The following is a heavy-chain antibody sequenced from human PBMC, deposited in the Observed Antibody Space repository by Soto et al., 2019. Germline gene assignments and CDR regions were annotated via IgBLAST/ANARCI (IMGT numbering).Heavy chain of an antibody. CDR3: AKSPNFYCSSPNCYKYYFDH. J-gene: IGHJ4*02. CDR1: GFNFNEDW. V-gene: IGHV3-30*18. D-gene: IGHD2-2*02. CDR2: ISYDGSEK. Sequence: GGSLRLSCAASGFNFNEDWMSWVRQAPGKGLEWVAVISYDGSEKYYVDSVKGRFTISKDNSKNTLYLQMNSLRPEDTAVYYCAKSPNFYCSSPNCYKYYFDHWGQGTRVTVSS.